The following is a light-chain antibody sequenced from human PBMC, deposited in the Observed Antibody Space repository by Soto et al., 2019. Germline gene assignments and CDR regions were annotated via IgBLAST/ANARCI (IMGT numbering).Light chain of an antibody. V-gene: IGLV2-14*01. J-gene: IGLJ2*01. CDR3: SSYTSSSTYVV. CDR1: GSDVGGYNY. Sequence: SVLTQPASVSGSPGQSITISCTGTGSDVGGYNYVSWYQQHPGKAPKLMIYDVSNRPSGVSNRFPGSKSGNTASLTISGLQAEDEADYYCSSYTSSSTYVVFGGGTKLTVL. CDR2: DVS.